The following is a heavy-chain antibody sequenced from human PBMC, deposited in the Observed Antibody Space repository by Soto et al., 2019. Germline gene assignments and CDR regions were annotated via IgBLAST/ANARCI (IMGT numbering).Heavy chain of an antibody. CDR3: ARPVGVRRHDAFDI. CDR1: GGSISITSSSFYWGSTGYY. J-gene: IGHJ3*02. D-gene: IGHD2-2*01. CDR2: VSSGGNT. Sequence: QLQLQESGPGLVKPSETLSLTCSVSGGSISITSSSFYWGSTGYYWGWIRQPPGKGLEWIGSVSSGGNTDYNPSLKSRVTISVDTSNNQFSLKLSSVTDADTAVYYCARPVGVRRHDAFDIWGQGTMVTVSS. V-gene: IGHV4-39*01.